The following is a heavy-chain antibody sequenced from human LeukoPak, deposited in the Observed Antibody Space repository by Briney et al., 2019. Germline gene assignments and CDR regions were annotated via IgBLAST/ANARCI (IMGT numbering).Heavy chain of an antibody. CDR3: ARGQTYYYDSSGYYPFDY. D-gene: IGHD3-22*01. V-gene: IGHV1-69*13. CDR1: GGTFISYA. J-gene: IGHJ4*02. CDR2: IIPIFGTA. Sequence: ASVKVSCKASGGTFISYAISWVRQAPGQGLEWMGGIIPIFGTANYAQKCQGRVTITADESTSTAYMELSSLRSEDTAVYYCARGQTYYYDSSGYYPFDYWGQGTLVTVSS.